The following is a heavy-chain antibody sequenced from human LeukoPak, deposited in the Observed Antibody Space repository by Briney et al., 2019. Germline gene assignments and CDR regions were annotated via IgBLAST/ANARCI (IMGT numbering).Heavy chain of an antibody. Sequence: GGSLRLSCAASGFTFSSYAMHWVRQAPGKGLEWVAVISYDGSNKYYADSVKGRFTISRDNSKNTLYLQMNSLRAEDTAVYYCARGGALLWFGASFDYWGQGTLVTVSS. CDR3: ARGGALLWFGASFDY. D-gene: IGHD3-10*01. CDR2: ISYDGSNK. CDR1: GFTFSSYA. V-gene: IGHV3-30-3*01. J-gene: IGHJ4*02.